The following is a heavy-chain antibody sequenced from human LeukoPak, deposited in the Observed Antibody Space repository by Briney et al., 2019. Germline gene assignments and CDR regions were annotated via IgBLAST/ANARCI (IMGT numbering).Heavy chain of an antibody. CDR2: ISSSSTYI. Sequence: GGSLRLSCAASGFTFSTYSMNWVRQAPGKGLEWVSSISSSSTYIYYADSVKGRFTISRDNAKNSLFLQMNSLRAEDTAVYYCARFALKAPPTDWGQGTLVTVSS. V-gene: IGHV3-21*01. J-gene: IGHJ4*02. CDR3: ARFALKAPPTD. CDR1: GFTFSTYS.